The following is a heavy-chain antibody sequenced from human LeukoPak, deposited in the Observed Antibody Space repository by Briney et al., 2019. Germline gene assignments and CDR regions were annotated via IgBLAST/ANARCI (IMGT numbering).Heavy chain of an antibody. Sequence: SETPSLTCTVSGGSITNTNYYWAWIRQPPGEGLEWIGSVYHSGVTYYTPSLKSRVSISVDTSNNQFSLKVTSVTAADTAVYYCAREWQYQFDYWGQGSLVTVSS. CDR1: GGSITNTNYY. CDR3: AREWQYQFDY. D-gene: IGHD4-11*01. V-gene: IGHV4-39*07. CDR2: VYHSGVT. J-gene: IGHJ4*02.